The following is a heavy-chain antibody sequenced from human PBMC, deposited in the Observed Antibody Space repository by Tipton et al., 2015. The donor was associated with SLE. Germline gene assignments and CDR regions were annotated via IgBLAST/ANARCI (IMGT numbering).Heavy chain of an antibody. CDR1: GGSISSSSYY. CDR3: ARRSEMDWFDP. Sequence: TLSLTCTVSGGSISSSSYYWGWIRQPPGKGLEWIGSIYYSGSTYYNPSLKSRVTISVDTSKNQFSLKLSSVTAADTAVYYCARRSEMDWFDPWGQGTLVTVSS. CDR2: IYYSGST. V-gene: IGHV4-39*01. D-gene: IGHD2-15*01. J-gene: IGHJ5*02.